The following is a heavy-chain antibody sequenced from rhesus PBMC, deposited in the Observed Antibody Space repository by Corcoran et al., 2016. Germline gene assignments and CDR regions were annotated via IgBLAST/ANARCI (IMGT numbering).Heavy chain of an antibody. J-gene: IGHJ3*01. CDR2: IYGSWSST. Sequence: QLQLQESGPGLVKPSATLSVTCAVSGGSISSSYWSWIRQAPGKGLEGIGYIYGSWSSTNYNPSLKRRVTLSVDTSKNQLSLKLSSVTTADTAVYYCARDRYSGSWNDAFDFWGQGLRVTVSS. D-gene: IGHD6-25*01. CDR1: GGSISSSY. CDR3: ARDRYSGSWNDAFDF. V-gene: IGHV4-169*02.